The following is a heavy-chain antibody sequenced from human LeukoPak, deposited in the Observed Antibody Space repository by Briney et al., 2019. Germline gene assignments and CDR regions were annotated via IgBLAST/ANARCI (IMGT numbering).Heavy chain of an antibody. D-gene: IGHD2-8*02. CDR3: ARSMGITGSWYYFDY. CDR1: GFTFSSYS. Sequence: PGGSLRLSCAASGFTFSSYSMNWVRQAPGKGLEWVSSISSSRTYIYYADSVKGRFTISRDNAKNSLYLQMNSLRAEDTAVYYCARSMGITGSWYYFDYWGQGTLVTGSS. J-gene: IGHJ4*02. V-gene: IGHV3-21*01. CDR2: ISSSRTYI.